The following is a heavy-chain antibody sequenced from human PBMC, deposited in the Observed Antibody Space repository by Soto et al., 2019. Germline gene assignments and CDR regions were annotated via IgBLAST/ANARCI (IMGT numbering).Heavy chain of an antibody. Sequence: PSETLSLTCSVSGGSISSYYWSWIRQPAGKGLEWIGRIYRSGGTNFNPSLMSRASMSVDTSKNQFSLKLSSVVAADTAVYYCARGAAAGVDYGMDVWGQGTTVTVSS. CDR2: IYRSGGT. D-gene: IGHD6-13*01. V-gene: IGHV4-4*07. CDR3: ARGAAAGVDYGMDV. J-gene: IGHJ6*02. CDR1: GGSISSYY.